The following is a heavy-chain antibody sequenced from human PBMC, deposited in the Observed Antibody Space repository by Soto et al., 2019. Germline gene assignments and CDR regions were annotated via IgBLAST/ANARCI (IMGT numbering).Heavy chain of an antibody. V-gene: IGHV1-18*01. CDR2: ISLYSDGT. CDR3: ARVVPGADGWLGP. D-gene: IGHD2-2*01. Sequence: GASVKVSCKTSGYTFSNYGITWVRQAPGQPLEWLGWISLYSDGTNYAQKFQGRVSMTTDTSTTTAYMELRSLRSDDTAVYYCARVVPGADGWLGPWGPGTMVTV. J-gene: IGHJ5*02. CDR1: GYTFSNYG.